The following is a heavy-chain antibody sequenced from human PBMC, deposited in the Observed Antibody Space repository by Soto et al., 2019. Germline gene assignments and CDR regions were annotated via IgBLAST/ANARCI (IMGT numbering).Heavy chain of an antibody. D-gene: IGHD1-1*01. CDR1: GGSISSYY. CDR3: ARLATRYYVPY. V-gene: IGHV4-59*01. CDR2: IYYSGST. Sequence: SETLSLTCTVSGGSISSYYWSWIRQPPGRGLEWIGYIYYSGSTNYNPSLKSRVTISVDTSKNQFSLKMSSVTAADTAVYYCARLATRYYVPYWGQGTLVTVSS. J-gene: IGHJ4*02.